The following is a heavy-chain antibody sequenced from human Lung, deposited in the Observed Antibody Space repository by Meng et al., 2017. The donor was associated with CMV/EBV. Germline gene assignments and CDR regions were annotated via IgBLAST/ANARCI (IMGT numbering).Heavy chain of an antibody. Sequence: SVKVSXKASGGTFSSYAISWVRQAPGQGLEWMGGIIPILGIANYAQKFKGRVTITADKSTSTAYMELSSLRSEDTAVYYCARFRVGGYSTDYWGQGTLVTVSS. D-gene: IGHD3-22*01. CDR2: IIPILGIA. V-gene: IGHV1-69*10. CDR3: ARFRVGGYSTDY. J-gene: IGHJ4*02. CDR1: GGTFSSYA.